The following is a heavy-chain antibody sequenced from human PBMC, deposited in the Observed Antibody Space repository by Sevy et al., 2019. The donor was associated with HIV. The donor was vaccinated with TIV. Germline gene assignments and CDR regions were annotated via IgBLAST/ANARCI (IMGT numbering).Heavy chain of an antibody. CDR1: GFTFSSYW. CDR2: IKQDGSEK. D-gene: IGHD3-9*01. V-gene: IGHV3-7*01. CDR3: ARVGLGYDILTGYYREGNYFDY. J-gene: IGHJ4*02. Sequence: GGSLRLSCAASGFTFSSYWMSWVRQAPGKGLEWVANIKQDGSEKYYVDSVKGRFTISRDNAKNSLYLQMNSLRAEDTAVYYCARVGLGYDILTGYYREGNYFDYWGQGTLVTFSS.